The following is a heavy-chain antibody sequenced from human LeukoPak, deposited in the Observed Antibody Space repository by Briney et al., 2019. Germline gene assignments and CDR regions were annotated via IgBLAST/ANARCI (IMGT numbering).Heavy chain of an antibody. D-gene: IGHD4-17*01. Sequence: ASVKVSCKASGYTFTNYGITWVRQAPGHGLEWMGWISAHNDNTNSAQKVQGRVTMTTDTSTSTAYMELRSLRSDDTAVYYCARANDYGDQNFDYWGQGTLVTVSS. V-gene: IGHV1-18*01. CDR2: ISAHNDNT. J-gene: IGHJ4*02. CDR3: ARANDYGDQNFDY. CDR1: GYTFTNYG.